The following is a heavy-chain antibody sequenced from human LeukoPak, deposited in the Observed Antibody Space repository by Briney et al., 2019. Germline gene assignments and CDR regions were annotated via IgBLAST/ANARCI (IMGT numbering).Heavy chain of an antibody. CDR1: GYTFRTYD. V-gene: IGHV1-8*01. CDR3: ARDRAGGWFDP. J-gene: IGHJ5*02. D-gene: IGHD3-10*01. CDR2: VNPNSGNT. Sequence: ASVKVSCKASGYTFRTYDINWVRQATGQGLEWMGWVNPNSGNTGYAQKFQGRVTLTRNTSISTAYMELSSLRSEDTAVYYCARDRAGGWFDPWGQGTLVIVSS.